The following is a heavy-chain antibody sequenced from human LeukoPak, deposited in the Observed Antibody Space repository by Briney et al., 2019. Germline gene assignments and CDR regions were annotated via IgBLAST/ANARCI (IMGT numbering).Heavy chain of an antibody. D-gene: IGHD3-22*01. CDR2: ISYDGVNK. Sequence: TGGSLRLSCAASGFTFSSYGMHWVRQAPGKGLEWVAVISYDGVNKYYGDPVKGRFTISRDNSKNTLFLEMNNLRAEDTAIYYCAKDLVIADAFDIWGQGTLLTVSS. V-gene: IGHV3-30*18. CDR3: AKDLVIADAFDI. CDR1: GFTFSSYG. J-gene: IGHJ3*02.